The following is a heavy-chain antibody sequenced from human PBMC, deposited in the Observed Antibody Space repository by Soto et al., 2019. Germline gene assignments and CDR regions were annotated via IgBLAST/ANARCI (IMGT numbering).Heavy chain of an antibody. Sequence: SETLSLTCAVYGGSFSGYYWSWIRQPPGKGLEWIGEINDRGSTYYNPSLKSRVTISVDTSKNQFSLKLTSVTAADTAVYYCARLPLVWLAPEFLDDYWGQGALVTVSS. CDR2: INDRGST. CDR3: ARLPLVWLAPEFLDDY. J-gene: IGHJ4*02. V-gene: IGHV4-34*01. D-gene: IGHD6-19*01. CDR1: GGSFSGYY.